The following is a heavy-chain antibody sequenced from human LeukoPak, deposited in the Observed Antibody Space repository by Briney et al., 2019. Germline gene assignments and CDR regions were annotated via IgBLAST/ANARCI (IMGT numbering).Heavy chain of an antibody. D-gene: IGHD5-18*01. CDR2: INPNSGGT. CDR3: ARGWSGYSYGFGY. V-gene: IGHV1-2*02. Sequence: GASVKVSCEASGYTFTGYYMHWVRQAPGQGLEWMGWINPNSGGTNYAQKFQGRVTMTRDTSISTGYMELSRLRSDDTAVYYCARGWSGYSYGFGYWGQGTLVTVSS. J-gene: IGHJ4*02. CDR1: GYTFTGYY.